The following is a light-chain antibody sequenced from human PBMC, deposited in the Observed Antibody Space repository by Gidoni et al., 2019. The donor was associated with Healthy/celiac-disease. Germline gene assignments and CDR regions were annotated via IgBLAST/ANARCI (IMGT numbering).Light chain of an antibody. CDR2: GAS. CDR3: QQYNNWSWT. Sequence: EIVMTQSPAPLSVSPGERATLSCRASQSVSSNLAWYQQKPGQAPRLLIYGASTRATVIPARVSGSGSGTEFTLTISSLQSEDFAVYYCQQYNNWSWTFGQGTKVEIK. CDR1: QSVSSN. V-gene: IGKV3-15*01. J-gene: IGKJ1*01.